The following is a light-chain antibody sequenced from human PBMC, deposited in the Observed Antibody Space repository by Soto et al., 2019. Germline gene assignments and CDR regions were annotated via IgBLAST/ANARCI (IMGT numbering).Light chain of an antibody. CDR3: QQYNHWPPGYT. CDR2: GSS. CDR1: QAIRTN. V-gene: IGKV3-15*01. Sequence: EIVMTQDPVSLSVSPGERVTLSCRASQAIRTNLAWYQQKVGQAPRLLIYGSSTRATGIPARFSGSVSGTEFTLTISSLQYEDFAVYYCQQYNHWPPGYTFGPGTKLEI. J-gene: IGKJ2*01.